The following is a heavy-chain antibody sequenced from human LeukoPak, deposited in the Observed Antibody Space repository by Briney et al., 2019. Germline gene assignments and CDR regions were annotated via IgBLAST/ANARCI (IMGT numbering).Heavy chain of an antibody. CDR1: GFTFSSYA. CDR2: ISGSGGST. CDR3: ARASSGVLRYFDWSLFDP. Sequence: TGGSLRLSCAASGFTFSSYAMSWVRQAPGKGLEWVSAISGSGGSTYYADSVKGRFTISRDNSKNTLYLQMNSLRAEDTAVYYCARASSGVLRYFDWSLFDPWGQGTLVTVSS. J-gene: IGHJ5*02. V-gene: IGHV3-23*01. D-gene: IGHD3-9*01.